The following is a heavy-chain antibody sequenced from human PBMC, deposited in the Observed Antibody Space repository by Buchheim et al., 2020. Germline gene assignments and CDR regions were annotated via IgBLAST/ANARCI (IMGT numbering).Heavy chain of an antibody. D-gene: IGHD5-18*01. CDR2: IYSGGST. CDR1: GFTVSSNY. CDR3: ARDGGYSYGPIYYYYGMDV. V-gene: IGHV3-66*01. J-gene: IGHJ6*02. Sequence: EVQLVESGEGLVQPGGSLRLSCAASGFTVSSNYMSWVRQAPGKGLEWVSVIYSGGSTYYADSVKGRFTISRDNSKNTLYLQMNSLRAEDTAVYYCARDGGYSYGPIYYYYGMDVWGQGTT.